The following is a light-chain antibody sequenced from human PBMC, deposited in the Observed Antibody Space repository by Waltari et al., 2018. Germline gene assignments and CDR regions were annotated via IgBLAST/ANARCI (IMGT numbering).Light chain of an antibody. Sequence: QSALTQEASVSGTVGQKVTLSCTGDSYNVGKYALGWYQQSAHGAPKTVLFGHSLPSGIPDRFSGSKSGTTASLTISGLQPEDEADYYCSTWDSTLSAVVFGGGTKVTVL. CDR1: SYNVGKYA. CDR2: GH. J-gene: IGLJ2*01. V-gene: IGLV1-36*01. CDR3: STWDSTLSAVV.